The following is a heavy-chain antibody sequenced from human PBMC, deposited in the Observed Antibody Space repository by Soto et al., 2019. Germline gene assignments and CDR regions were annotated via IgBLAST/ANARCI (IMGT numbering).Heavy chain of an antibody. D-gene: IGHD3-10*01. CDR1: GFTFGDYA. CDR2: IRSKAYGGTT. V-gene: IGHV3-49*03. CDR3: TREALGGYGSGSNNWFDP. Sequence: GGSLRLSCTASGFTFGDYAMSWFRQAPGKGLEWVGFIRSKAYGGTTEYAASVKGRFTISRDDSKSIAYLQMNSLKTEDTAVYYCTREALGGYGSGSNNWFDPWGQGTLVTVSS. J-gene: IGHJ5*02.